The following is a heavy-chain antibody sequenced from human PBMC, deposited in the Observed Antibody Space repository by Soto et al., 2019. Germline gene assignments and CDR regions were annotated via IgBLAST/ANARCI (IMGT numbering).Heavy chain of an antibody. CDR2: ISYDGSNK. D-gene: IGHD4-17*01. J-gene: IGHJ2*01. CDR3: ARPQSVTTVTTGWYFDL. V-gene: IGHV3-30-3*01. CDR1: GFTFSSYA. Sequence: QVQLVESGGGVVQPGRSLRLSCAASGFTFSSYAMHWVRQAPGKGLEWVAVISYDGSNKYYADSVKGRFTISRDNSKNTLYLQMNSLRAEDTAVYYCARPQSVTTVTTGWYFDLWGRGTLVTVSS.